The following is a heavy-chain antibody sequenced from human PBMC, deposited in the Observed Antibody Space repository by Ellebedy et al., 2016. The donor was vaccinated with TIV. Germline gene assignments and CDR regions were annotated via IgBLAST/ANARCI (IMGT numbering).Heavy chain of an antibody. Sequence: GESLKISCAASGFSFRSYWMSWVRQAPGKGLEWVANINQDGSQKYYVDSVKGRFTISRDNAKNSLYLQMNSLRIEDTAVYYCARDGSYGDYRSPTHAFEIWGQGTKVTVSS. CDR1: GFSFRSYW. V-gene: IGHV3-7*01. J-gene: IGHJ3*02. CDR3: ARDGSYGDYRSPTHAFEI. CDR2: INQDGSQK. D-gene: IGHD4-17*01.